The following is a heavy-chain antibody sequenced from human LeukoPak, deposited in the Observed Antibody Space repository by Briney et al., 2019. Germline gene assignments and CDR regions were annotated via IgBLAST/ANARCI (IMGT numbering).Heavy chain of an antibody. V-gene: IGHV3-30*18. CDR2: ISPDGKIE. CDR3: AKINNDDDY. Sequence: KPGGSLRLSCAASGFTFTTFGIHWVRQAPGKGLEWVAAISPDGKIEYYTDSVKGRFTVSRDNSKNMIYLQMNSLRGEDSAVYFCAKINNDDDYWGRGALVTVSS. D-gene: IGHD1/OR15-1a*01. CDR1: GFTFTTFG. J-gene: IGHJ4*02.